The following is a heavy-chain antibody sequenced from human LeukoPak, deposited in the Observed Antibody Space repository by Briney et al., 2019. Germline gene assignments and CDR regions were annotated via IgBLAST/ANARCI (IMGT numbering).Heavy chain of an antibody. CDR2: ISWNGGSV. J-gene: IGHJ4*02. CDR3: AADSSSWYPVDFDY. Sequence: GGSLRLSCAASGFPFGDYGMHWVRQVPGKGLEWVSGISWNGGSVAYAHSVKGRFTISRDNAKNSLYLQMNSLRAEDMALYYCAADSSSWYPVDFDYWGQGTLVTVSS. D-gene: IGHD6-13*01. CDR1: GFPFGDYG. V-gene: IGHV3-9*03.